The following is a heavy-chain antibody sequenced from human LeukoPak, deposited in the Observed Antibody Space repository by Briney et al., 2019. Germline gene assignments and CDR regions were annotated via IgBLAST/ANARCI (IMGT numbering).Heavy chain of an antibody. CDR2: INPSGGST. CDR3: ARRRWLQLDAFDI. J-gene: IGHJ3*02. V-gene: IGHV1-46*03. Sequence: ASVKVSCKASGYTFTSYYMHWVRQAPGQGLEWMGIINPSGGSTSYAQKFQGRVTMTRDTSTRTVYMELSSLRSEDTAVYYCARRRWLQLDAFDIWGQGTMVTVSS. CDR1: GYTFTSYY. D-gene: IGHD5-24*01.